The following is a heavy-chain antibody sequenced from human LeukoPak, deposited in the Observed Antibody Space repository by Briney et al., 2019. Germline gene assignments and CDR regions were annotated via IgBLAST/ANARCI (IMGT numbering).Heavy chain of an antibody. CDR3: AKAYDDFWSGYPHYYFDY. CDR2: ISGSGGST. D-gene: IGHD3-3*01. CDR1: GFTFSSYA. V-gene: IGHV3-23*01. J-gene: IGHJ4*02. Sequence: PGGSLRLSCAASGFTFSSYAMSWVRQAPGKGLEWVSAISGSGGSTYYADSVKGRFTISRDNSKNTLYLQMNSLRAEDTAIYYCAKAYDDFWSGYPHYYFDYWGQGTLVTVSS.